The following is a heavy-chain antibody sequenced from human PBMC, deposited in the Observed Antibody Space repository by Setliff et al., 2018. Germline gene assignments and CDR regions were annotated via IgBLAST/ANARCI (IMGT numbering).Heavy chain of an antibody. CDR2: IIPMFGT. D-gene: IGHD3-10*01. J-gene: IGHJ6*03. Sequence: SVKVSCKGSGYRFIVYYIHWVRQTPGQGLEWMGGIIPMFGTNYAQKFQGRVTITADESTSTAYMELSSLGSEDTAVYYCAGGQPLVRKYYYYMDVWGKGTTVTVSS. CDR1: GYRFIVYY. CDR3: AGGQPLVRKYYYYMDV. V-gene: IGHV1-69*13.